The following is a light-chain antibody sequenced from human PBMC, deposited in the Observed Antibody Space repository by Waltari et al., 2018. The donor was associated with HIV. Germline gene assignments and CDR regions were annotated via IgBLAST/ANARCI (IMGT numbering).Light chain of an antibody. V-gene: IGKV3-15*01. CDR1: QGVNIN. CDR2: RAS. CDR3: QQYDNWPYT. J-gene: IGKJ2*01. Sequence: EILMTQSPDTLSVSPGEAATLSCRASQGVNINLAWYQQKPGQAPRLLIYRASTRATGIPARFSGSGSGTEFTLTITSLQPEDFTIYYCQQYDNWPYTFARGTKLEI.